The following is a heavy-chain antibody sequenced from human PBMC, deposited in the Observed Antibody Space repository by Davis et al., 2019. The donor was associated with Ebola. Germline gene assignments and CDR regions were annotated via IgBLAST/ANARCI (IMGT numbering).Heavy chain of an antibody. Sequence: HTGGSLRLSCAASGFTFSTYWMHWVRQAPGKGLVWVSRIKSDGSSTYYADSVKGRFTISRDNAKNTLYLQMNSLRDEDTAVYYCADQKNYASDIWGQGTMVTVSS. V-gene: IGHV3-74*01. CDR2: IKSDGSST. CDR3: ADQKNYASDI. J-gene: IGHJ3*02. CDR1: GFTFSTYW.